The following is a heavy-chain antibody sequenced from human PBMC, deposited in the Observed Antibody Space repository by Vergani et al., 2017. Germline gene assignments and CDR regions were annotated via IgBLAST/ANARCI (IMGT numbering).Heavy chain of an antibody. Sequence: EVQLVESGGGLYQPGGSLRLSCAASGLSFSSYWMYWVRQAPGKGLVWVSRINSDGSSSSYADSVKGRFTISRDNAKNSLYLQMNSLRAEDTAVYYCAKDRGLWFGELFGYWGQGTLVTVSS. V-gene: IGHV3-74*01. CDR3: AKDRGLWFGELFGY. CDR2: INSDGSSS. D-gene: IGHD3-10*01. J-gene: IGHJ4*02. CDR1: GLSFSSYW.